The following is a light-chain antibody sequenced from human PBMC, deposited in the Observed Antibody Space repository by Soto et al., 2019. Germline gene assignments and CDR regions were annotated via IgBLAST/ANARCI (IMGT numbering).Light chain of an antibody. CDR1: HDVRTF. CDR2: DVS. J-gene: IGKJ2*01. CDR3: QQRRNWPYT. Sequence: EIVLTQSPVTLSLSPGDRATLSCRASHDVRTFLAWYQHKPGQGPRLLIDDVSNRTTGIPARFAGSGSGTDFTLTISSLEPDDFALYYCQQRRNWPYTFGLGTKLEIK. V-gene: IGKV3-11*01.